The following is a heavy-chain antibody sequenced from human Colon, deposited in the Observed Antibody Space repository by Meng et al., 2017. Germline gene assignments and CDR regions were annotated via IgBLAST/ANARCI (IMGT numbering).Heavy chain of an antibody. CDR3: ARDHVVATTVGDWYFDL. J-gene: IGHJ2*01. CDR1: GFSFSSYS. CDR2: ISSSLSHI. V-gene: IGHV3-21*01. Sequence: GGSLRLSCAASGFSFSSYSMNWVRQTPGKGLEWVSLISSSLSHIYYADSVKGRFTISRDNAKNSVYLQMNSPRAEDTAVYYCARDHVVATTVGDWYFDLWGRGTLVTVSS. D-gene: IGHD5-12*01.